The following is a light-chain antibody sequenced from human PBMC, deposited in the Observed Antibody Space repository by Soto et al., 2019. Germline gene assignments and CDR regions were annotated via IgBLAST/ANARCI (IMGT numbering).Light chain of an antibody. CDR2: GTS. CDR1: QSVSSN. Sequence: EIVRTPSSATLSVSPGARASLSGRASQSVSSNLAWYQQKPGQAPRLLIYGTSTRATGIPARFSGSGSGTEFTPTIMSLTSDDFAVDYCKQYKNWPSLGGGTKVDIK. J-gene: IGKJ4*01. V-gene: IGKV3-15*01. CDR3: KQYKNWPS.